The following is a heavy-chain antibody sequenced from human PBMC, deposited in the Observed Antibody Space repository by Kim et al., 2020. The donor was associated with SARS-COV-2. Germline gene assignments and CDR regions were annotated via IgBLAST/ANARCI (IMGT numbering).Heavy chain of an antibody. V-gene: IGHV3-7*03. CDR1: GFTFSSYC. Sequence: GGSLRLSCAASGFTFSSYCMSWVRQAPGKGLEWVANIKQDGSEEYYVDSVKGRFTISRDNAKNSLYLQMNSLGADDTAMYYCARQLGEKWVISFWGQGTLVTVSS. J-gene: IGHJ4*02. CDR3: ARQLGEKWVISF. D-gene: IGHD3-16*01. CDR2: IKQDGSEE.